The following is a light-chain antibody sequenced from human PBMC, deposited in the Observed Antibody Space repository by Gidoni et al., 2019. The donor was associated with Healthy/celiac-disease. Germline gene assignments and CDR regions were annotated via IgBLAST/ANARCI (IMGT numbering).Light chain of an antibody. CDR2: KAS. V-gene: IGKV1-5*03. J-gene: IGKJ4*01. Sequence: DIQTTQSPSTLSASVGDRFTITCRASKSISSWLAWYQQKPGKAPKLLIYKASSLDSGVPSSFSGSGSGTEFTLTISILQPDDFATYYCQQYNSYPLTFGGGTKVEIK. CDR1: KSISSW. CDR3: QQYNSYPLT.